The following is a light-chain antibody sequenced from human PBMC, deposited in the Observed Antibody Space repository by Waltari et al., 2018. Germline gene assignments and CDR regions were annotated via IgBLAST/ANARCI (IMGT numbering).Light chain of an antibody. CDR3: HQSNILPRT. CDR2: YAS. V-gene: IGKV6-21*02. Sequence: EIVLTQSPDFQSVTPKEKVTITCRASQSIGGSLHWYQQKPDTSPRLLVKYASQSISGVPSRVSGSGYGTDLTLTINSLETEDAATYYCHQSNILPRTFGRGTKLEIK. J-gene: IGKJ2*01. CDR1: QSIGGS.